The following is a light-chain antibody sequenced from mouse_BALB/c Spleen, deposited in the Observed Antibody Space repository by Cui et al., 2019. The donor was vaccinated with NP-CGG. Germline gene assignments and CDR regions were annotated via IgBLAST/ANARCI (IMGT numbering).Light chain of an antibody. V-gene: IGLV1*01. J-gene: IGLJ1*01. CDR2: GTN. Sequence: QAVVTQESALIKSPGETVTLTCRSSTGAVTTINYANWVQEKPDHLFTGLIGGTNNRAPGVPARFSGSLIGDKAALTITGAQTEDEAIYFCALWYSNHWVFGGGTKLTVL. CDR3: ALWYSNHWV. CDR1: TGAVTTINY.